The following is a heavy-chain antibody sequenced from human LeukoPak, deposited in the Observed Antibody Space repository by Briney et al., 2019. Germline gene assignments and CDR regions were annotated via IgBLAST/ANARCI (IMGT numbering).Heavy chain of an antibody. CDR1: GGSISSYY. D-gene: IGHD3-10*01. CDR2: IYYSGST. V-gene: IGHV4-59*12. Sequence: PSETLSLTCTVSGGSISSYYWSWIRQPPGKGLEWIGDIYYSGSTYYNPSLKSRVTISVDTSKNQFSLKLSSVTAADTAVYYCARAFSRDGSGSYPYDYWGQGTLVTVSS. J-gene: IGHJ4*02. CDR3: ARAFSRDGSGSYPYDY.